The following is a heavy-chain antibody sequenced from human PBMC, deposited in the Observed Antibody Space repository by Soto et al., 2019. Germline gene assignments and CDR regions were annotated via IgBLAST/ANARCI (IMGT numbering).Heavy chain of an antibody. V-gene: IGHV1-18*01. J-gene: IGHJ4*02. CDR1: GYTFRNFG. Sequence: ASVKVSCKASGYTFRNFGISWVRQAPGQGLEWMGWISAYNANANYVQKFQGRLTMTAGTSTSTAYMELRSLRSDDTAVYYCARENSYFDYWGQGTLVTVSS. CDR3: ARENSYFDY. CDR2: ISAYNANA.